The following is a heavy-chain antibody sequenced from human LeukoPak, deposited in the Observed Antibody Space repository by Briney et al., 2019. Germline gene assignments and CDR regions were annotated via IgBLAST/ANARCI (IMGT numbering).Heavy chain of an antibody. Sequence: SETLSLTCTVSGNSFGDYYWSWIRQPAGKGLEWIGRIYTSGSTTYNPSLKSRVTMSVDTSKSQFSLNLMSVTAADTAVYYCTRDTGTTGEVKFGPRGQGTLVTVSS. J-gene: IGHJ5*02. CDR2: IYTSGST. V-gene: IGHV4-4*07. CDR1: GNSFGDYY. D-gene: IGHD4-17*01. CDR3: TRDTGTTGEVKFGP.